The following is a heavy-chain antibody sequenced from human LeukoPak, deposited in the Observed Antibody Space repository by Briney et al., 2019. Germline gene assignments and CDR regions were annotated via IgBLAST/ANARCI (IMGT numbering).Heavy chain of an antibody. Sequence: SETRSLTCTVSGDSISSGDFSWSWIRQAPGRTLEFIGYIHATGSTFYNPSLKSRTTISIDTSRNQFSLKLNSVTVADTAVYYCAKGCYDNLTGPQRYCALWGRGTLVTVSS. D-gene: IGHD3-9*01. CDR3: AKGCYDNLTGPQRYCAL. J-gene: IGHJ2*01. CDR1: GDSISSGDFS. CDR2: IHATGST. V-gene: IGHV4-30-4*07.